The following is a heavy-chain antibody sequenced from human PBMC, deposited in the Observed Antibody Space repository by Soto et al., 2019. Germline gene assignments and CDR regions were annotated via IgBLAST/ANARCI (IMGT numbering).Heavy chain of an antibody. CDR2: IRHKAFSYTT. D-gene: IGHD4-17*01. V-gene: IGHV3-72*01. J-gene: IGHJ4*02. CDR1: GFTFSDHY. CDR3: ARVSSNYGDYVMDY. Sequence: EVQLVESGGGLVQTGGSLRLSCAASGFTFSDHYMDWVRQAPGKGLEWVGRIRHKAFSYTTEYAASVEGRFTISRDDSKNSLYLQMNSLKTEDTAVYYCARVSSNYGDYVMDYWGPGTLVTVSS.